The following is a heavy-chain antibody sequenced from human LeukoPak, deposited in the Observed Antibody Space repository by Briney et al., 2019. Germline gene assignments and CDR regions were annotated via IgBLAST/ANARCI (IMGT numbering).Heavy chain of an antibody. V-gene: IGHV3-23*01. CDR2: ISGSGGST. D-gene: IGHD2-8*01. CDR3: AKDRSCINVVCHGDLDY. J-gene: IGHJ4*02. CDR1: GFIFSSYD. Sequence: GGSLRLSCAASGFIFSSYDMSWVRQAPGKGLEWVSTISGSGGSTYYADSVKGRFTISRDNYKNTVYLQMNSLRAEDTAIYYCAKDRSCINVVCHGDLDYWGQGTLVTVSS.